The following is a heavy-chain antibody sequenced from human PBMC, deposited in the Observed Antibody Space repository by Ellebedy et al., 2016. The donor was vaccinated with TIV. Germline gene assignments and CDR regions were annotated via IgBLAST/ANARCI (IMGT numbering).Heavy chain of an antibody. Sequence: PGGSLRLSCAASGFSFSAYWMAWIRQVPGKGLEWVANIKEDGSEKYYVDSVKGRFTISRDNAKNSLFLQMNSLRAEDTSIYYCARDHGYSNYFDPWGHGTLVTVSS. CDR2: IKEDGSEK. D-gene: IGHD4-11*01. CDR3: ARDHGYSNYFDP. CDR1: GFSFSAYW. J-gene: IGHJ5*02. V-gene: IGHV3-7*01.